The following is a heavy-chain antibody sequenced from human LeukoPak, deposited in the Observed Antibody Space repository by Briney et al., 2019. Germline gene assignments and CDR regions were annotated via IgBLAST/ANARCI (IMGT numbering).Heavy chain of an antibody. D-gene: IGHD3-10*01. J-gene: IGHJ4*02. Sequence: SETLSLTCAVSGYSISRGYYWGWMRQPPGKGVEWIGSIYHSGSTYYNPSLKSRVTISVDTSKHQFSTQLSSVTAADTAVYYCAKQSITMVRGVIPLGYWGQGTLVTVSS. CDR2: IYHSGST. CDR3: AKQSITMVRGVIPLGY. CDR1: GYSISRGYY. V-gene: IGHV4-38-2*01.